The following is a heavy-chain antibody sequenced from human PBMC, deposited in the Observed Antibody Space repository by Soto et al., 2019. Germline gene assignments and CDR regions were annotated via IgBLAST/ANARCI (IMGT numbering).Heavy chain of an antibody. Sequence: ASVKVSCKACGYTFTGYYMHWVRQAPGQGLEWMGWINPNSGGTNYAQKFQGRVTMTRDTSISTAYMELSRLRSDDTAVYYCARDGPYCSSTSCYLGFWFHRLGQGTLVIVSS. D-gene: IGHD2-2*01. CDR3: ARDGPYCSSTSCYLGFWFHR. J-gene: IGHJ5*02. V-gene: IGHV1-2*02. CDR2: INPNSGGT. CDR1: GYTFTGYY.